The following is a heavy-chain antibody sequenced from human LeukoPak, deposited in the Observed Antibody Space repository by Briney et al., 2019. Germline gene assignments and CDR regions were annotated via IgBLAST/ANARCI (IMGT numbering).Heavy chain of an antibody. CDR1: GYIFTNYY. CDR3: TRADFGGNSDYYYYGMDV. D-gene: IGHD4-23*01. CDR2: INPGGGST. V-gene: IGHV1-46*01. J-gene: IGHJ6*02. Sequence: ASLKVSCKAAGYIFTNYYLHWVRQAPGQGLEWMGIINPGGGSTSYAQKFQGRVTMTRDTSTSTVYMELSSLRSEDTAVYYCTRADFGGNSDYYYYGMDVWGQGTTVTVSS.